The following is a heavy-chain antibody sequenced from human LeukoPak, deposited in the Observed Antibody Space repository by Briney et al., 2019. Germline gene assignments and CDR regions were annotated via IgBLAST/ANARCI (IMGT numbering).Heavy chain of an antibody. CDR2: INHSGST. V-gene: IGHV4-34*01. Sequence: SETLSLTCAVYGGSFSGYYWSWLRQPPGKGLEWIGEINHSGSTNYNPSLTSRVTISIDTSKNQFSLKLSSVTAADTAVYYCAKGDPFRAGWFDPWGQGILVTVSS. D-gene: IGHD6-13*01. J-gene: IGHJ5*02. CDR1: GGSFSGYY. CDR3: AKGDPFRAGWFDP.